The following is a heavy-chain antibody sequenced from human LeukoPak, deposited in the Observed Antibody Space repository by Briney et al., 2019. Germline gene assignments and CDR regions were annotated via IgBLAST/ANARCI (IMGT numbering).Heavy chain of an antibody. J-gene: IGHJ4*02. Sequence: SGGSLRLSCAASGLTFSNAWMSWVRQAPGKGLEWVSVIYSGGSTHYADSVKGRFTISRDNSKNTLYLQMNSLRAEDTAVYYCARERGYYYDSSGYFDYWGQGTLVTVSS. CDR3: ARERGYYYDSSGYFDY. D-gene: IGHD3-22*01. CDR2: IYSGGST. V-gene: IGHV3-53*05. CDR1: GLTFSNAW.